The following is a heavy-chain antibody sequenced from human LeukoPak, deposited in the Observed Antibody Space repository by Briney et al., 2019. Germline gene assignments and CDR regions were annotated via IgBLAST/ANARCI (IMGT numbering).Heavy chain of an antibody. CDR3: SKDLYGVTGPLVDY. Sequence: GGSLRLSCAASGFTFSSYGMNWVRQAPGKGLEWVSYISTSSDSIYYADSVKGRFTISRDNAKNSLFLQMSSLRAEDTAVYYCSKDLYGVTGPLVDYWGQGTLVTVSS. CDR1: GFTFSSYG. J-gene: IGHJ4*02. D-gene: IGHD2-21*02. CDR2: ISTSSDSI. V-gene: IGHV3-48*04.